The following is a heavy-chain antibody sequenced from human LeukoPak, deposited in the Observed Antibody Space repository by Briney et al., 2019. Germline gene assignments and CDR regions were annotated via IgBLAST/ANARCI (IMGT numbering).Heavy chain of an antibody. V-gene: IGHV4-4*02. CDR3: ARTKLYCSGGSCYSSLDY. CDR1: GGSISSSNW. D-gene: IGHD2-15*01. J-gene: IGHJ4*02. CDR2: IYHSGST. Sequence: PSETLSLTCAVSGGSISSSNWWSWVRQPPGKGLEWIGEIYHSGSTISNPSLKSRVTISVDTSKNQFSLKLTSVTAADTALYYCARTKLYCSGGSCYSSLDYWGQGTLVTVSS.